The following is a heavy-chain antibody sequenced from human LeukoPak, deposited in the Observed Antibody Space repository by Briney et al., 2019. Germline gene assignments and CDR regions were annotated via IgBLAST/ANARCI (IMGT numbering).Heavy chain of an antibody. CDR2: IIPIFGTA. Sequence: GASVTVSCTASGGTFSSYAISWVRQAPGQGLEWMGGIIPIFGTANYAQKFQGRVTITADESTSTAYMELSSLRSEDTAVYYCARAPYYYDSSGLGGYWGQGTLVTVSS. J-gene: IGHJ4*02. CDR3: ARAPYYYDSSGLGGY. CDR1: GGTFSSYA. D-gene: IGHD3-22*01. V-gene: IGHV1-69*13.